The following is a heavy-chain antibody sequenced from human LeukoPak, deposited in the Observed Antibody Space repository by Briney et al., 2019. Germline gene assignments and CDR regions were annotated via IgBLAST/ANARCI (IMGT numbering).Heavy chain of an antibody. Sequence: PGGSLRLSCAASGFTFSSYSMNWVRQAPGTGLEWVSSITSSSSHVYYADSVKGRFTISRDNAKNSLYLQMNSLRAEDTAVYYCVRSAFLTTEFYFDYWGHGTLVTVSS. J-gene: IGHJ4*01. D-gene: IGHD4-11*01. CDR1: GFTFSSYS. CDR2: ITSSSSHV. V-gene: IGHV3-21*01. CDR3: VRSAFLTTEFYFDY.